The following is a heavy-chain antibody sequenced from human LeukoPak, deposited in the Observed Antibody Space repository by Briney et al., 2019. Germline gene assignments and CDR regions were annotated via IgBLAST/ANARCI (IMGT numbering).Heavy chain of an antibody. CDR2: VSPNDGRT. CDR3: ARYSDQGTY. Sequence: GASVKVSCKASVNTFTGQYVHWVRQAPGQGLEWMGWVSPNDGRTNYAQKFRGRVTMTRDTSIRTAYMELGSLTSADTAIYYCARYSDQGTYWGQGTPVTVSS. CDR1: VNTFTGQY. V-gene: IGHV1-2*02. J-gene: IGHJ4*02. D-gene: IGHD1-7*01.